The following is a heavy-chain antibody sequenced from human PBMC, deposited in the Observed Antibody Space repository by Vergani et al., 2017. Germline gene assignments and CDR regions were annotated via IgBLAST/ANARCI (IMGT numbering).Heavy chain of an antibody. CDR2: IYTSGST. J-gene: IGHJ3*02. D-gene: IGHD1-26*01. CDR3: ARHAASGSYYSGAFDI. Sequence: QVQLQQWGAGLLKPSETLSLTCTVSGGSISSYYWSWIRQPPGKGLEWIGYIYTSGSTNYNPSLKSRVTISVDTSKNQFSLKLSSVTAADTAVYYCARHAASGSYYSGAFDIWGQGTMVTVSS. V-gene: IGHV4-4*09. CDR1: GGSISSYY.